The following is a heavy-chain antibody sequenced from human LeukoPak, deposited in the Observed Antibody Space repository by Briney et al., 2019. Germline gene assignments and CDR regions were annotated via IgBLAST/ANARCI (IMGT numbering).Heavy chain of an antibody. CDR1: GYSFPSYW. CDR2: IYLGDSDT. J-gene: IGHJ5*02. V-gene: IGHV5-51*01. Sequence: GESLKISCKGSGYSFPSYWIGWVRQLPGKGLECMGVIYLGDSDTRYSPSFQGQVTISADKSISTAYLQWSSLKASDTAMYYCARLPYCGGDCYPNWFDPWGQGTLVTVSS. D-gene: IGHD2-21*02. CDR3: ARLPYCGGDCYPNWFDP.